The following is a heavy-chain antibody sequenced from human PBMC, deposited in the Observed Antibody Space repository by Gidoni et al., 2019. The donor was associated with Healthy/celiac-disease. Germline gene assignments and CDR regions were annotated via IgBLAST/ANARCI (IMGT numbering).Heavy chain of an antibody. Sequence: QVQLVQSGAEVKKPGASVKVSCKASGYTFTSYAMHWVRQAPGQRLEWMGWINAGNGNTKYSQKFQGRVTITRDTSASTAYMELSSLRSEDTAVFYCARPSSGWYDYWGQGTLVTVSS. D-gene: IGHD6-19*01. CDR1: GYTFTSYA. J-gene: IGHJ4*02. CDR3: ARPSSGWYDY. CDR2: INAGNGNT. V-gene: IGHV1-3*01.